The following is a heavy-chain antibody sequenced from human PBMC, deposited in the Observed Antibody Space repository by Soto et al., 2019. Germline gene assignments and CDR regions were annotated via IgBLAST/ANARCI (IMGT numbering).Heavy chain of an antibody. V-gene: IGHV4-59*01. Sequence: PSETLSLTCTVSGGSISSYYWSWIRQPPGKGLEWIGYIYYSGSTNYNPSLKSRVTISVDTSKNQFSLKLSSVTAADTAVYYCARDSHGIYGDYGNDYWGQGTLVTVSS. CDR1: GGSISSYY. J-gene: IGHJ4*02. D-gene: IGHD4-17*01. CDR3: ARDSHGIYGDYGNDY. CDR2: IYYSGST.